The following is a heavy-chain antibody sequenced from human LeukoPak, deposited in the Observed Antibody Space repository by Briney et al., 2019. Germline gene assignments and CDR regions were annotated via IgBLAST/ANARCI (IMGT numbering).Heavy chain of an antibody. CDR2: IYYSGST. Sequence: SETLSLTCTVSGGSISSSSYYWGWIRQPPGKGLEWIGSIYYSGSTYYNPSLKSRVTISVDTSKNQFSLKLSSVTAADTAVYYCAREGLFGSDYWGQGTLVTVSS. V-gene: IGHV4-39*07. CDR1: GGSISSSSYY. CDR3: AREGLFGSDY. J-gene: IGHJ4*02. D-gene: IGHD3-10*01.